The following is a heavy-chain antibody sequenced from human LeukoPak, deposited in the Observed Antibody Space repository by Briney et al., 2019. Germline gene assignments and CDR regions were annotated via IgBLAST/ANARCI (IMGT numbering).Heavy chain of an antibody. CDR3: ASLTAMVTSGDY. CDR1: GFTFSNYV. Sequence: PGGSLRLSCAASGFTFSNYVIHWVRQAPGKGLEWVAFIRYDGINKYYADSVKGRFTISRDNSKLYLQMNSLRAEDTAVYYCASLTAMVTSGDYWGQGTLVTVSP. J-gene: IGHJ4*02. V-gene: IGHV3-30*02. CDR2: IRYDGINK. D-gene: IGHD5-18*01.